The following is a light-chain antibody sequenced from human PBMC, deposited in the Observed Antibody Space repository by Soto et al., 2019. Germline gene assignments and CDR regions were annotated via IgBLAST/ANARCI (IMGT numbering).Light chain of an antibody. Sequence: DIQMTQSPSTLSASVGDRVTITCRSSQSISGYLAWYQQKAGKAPKLLIYDASSLESGVPSRFSGSASGTEFTLTISSLQPDDFATYYCQQYNTYPWTFGQGTKV. CDR3: QQYNTYPWT. V-gene: IGKV1-5*01. CDR1: QSISGY. CDR2: DAS. J-gene: IGKJ1*01.